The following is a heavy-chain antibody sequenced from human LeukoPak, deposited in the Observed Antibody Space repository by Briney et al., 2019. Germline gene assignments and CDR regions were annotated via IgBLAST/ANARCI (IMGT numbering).Heavy chain of an antibody. CDR3: ARHATTYCSSTSCYYMDV. CDR1: GYTFTSYW. D-gene: IGHD2-2*01. Sequence: GESLKIYCKGSGYTFTSYWIGWVRQMPGKGLEWMGIIYPGDSDTTYSPSIQGQVTISADKSISTAYLQWSSLKASDTAMYYCARHATTYCSSTSCYYMDVWGKGTTVTISS. J-gene: IGHJ6*03. V-gene: IGHV5-51*01. CDR2: IYPGDSDT.